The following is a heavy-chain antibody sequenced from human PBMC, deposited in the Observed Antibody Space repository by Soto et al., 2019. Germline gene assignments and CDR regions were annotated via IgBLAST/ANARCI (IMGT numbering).Heavy chain of an antibody. Sequence: EVLLLESGGRLVQPGGSLTLSCAASGFPFSHYEMNWVRQAPGRGLEWVSYIKSSGDTGHYADSVKGRFTVSRDNAKNLLFLQLTSLSVEDTATYYCTRDQFDFWGPGTLVVVS. CDR3: TRDQFDF. CDR1: GFPFSHYE. J-gene: IGHJ4*02. V-gene: IGHV3-48*03. CDR2: IKSSGDTG.